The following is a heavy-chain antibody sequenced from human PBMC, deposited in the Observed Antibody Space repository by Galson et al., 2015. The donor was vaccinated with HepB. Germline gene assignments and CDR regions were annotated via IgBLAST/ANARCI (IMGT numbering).Heavy chain of an antibody. D-gene: IGHD6-13*01. CDR1: GFTFSSYT. V-gene: IGHV3-48*02. J-gene: IGHJ4*02. CDR2: ISSSSDTM. Sequence: SLRLSCAASGFTFSSYTMNWVCQAPGKGLEWVSYISSSSDTMYYADSVKGRFTISRDNAKNSLFPQTNSLRDDDAAVYYCARGGLLWTAPGTRLGYWGQGTLVTFSS. CDR3: ARGGLLWTAPGTRLGY.